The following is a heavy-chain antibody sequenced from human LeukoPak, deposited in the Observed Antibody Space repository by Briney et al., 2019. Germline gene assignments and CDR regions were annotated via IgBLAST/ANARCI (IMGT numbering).Heavy chain of an antibody. D-gene: IGHD6-19*01. CDR3: ARDPSHNSGFIDY. Sequence: SETLSLTCTVSGGSISSSSYYWGWIRQPPGKGLEWIGSIYYSGSTYYNPSLKSRVTISVDTSKNQFSLKLSSVTAADTAVYYCARDPSHNSGFIDYWGQGTLVTVSS. J-gene: IGHJ4*02. CDR1: GGSISSSSYY. V-gene: IGHV4-39*02. CDR2: IYYSGST.